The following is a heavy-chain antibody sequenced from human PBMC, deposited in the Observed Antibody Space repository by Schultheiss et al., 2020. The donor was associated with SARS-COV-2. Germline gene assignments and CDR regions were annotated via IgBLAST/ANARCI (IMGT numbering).Heavy chain of an antibody. Sequence: GGSLRLSCKGSGYSFSSYWIGWVRQMPGKGLEWMGIIYPGDFDTRYSSSFQGQVTISADKSISTAYLQWSSLKASDSAMYYCARRIESHSSSWHNWFDPWGQGTLVTVSS. D-gene: IGHD6-13*01. CDR2: IYPGDFDT. CDR1: GYSFSSYW. V-gene: IGHV5-51*01. J-gene: IGHJ5*02. CDR3: ARRIESHSSSWHNWFDP.